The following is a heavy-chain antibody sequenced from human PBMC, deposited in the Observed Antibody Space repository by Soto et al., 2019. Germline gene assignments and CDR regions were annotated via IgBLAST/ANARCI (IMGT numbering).Heavy chain of an antibody. V-gene: IGHV3-7*01. CDR2: IKQDGSEK. D-gene: IGHD3-16*02. J-gene: IGHJ4*02. Sequence: GGSLRLSCAASGFTFSSYWMSWVRQAPGKGLEWVANIKQDGSEKYYVDSVKGRFTISRDNAKNSLYLQMNSLRAEDTAVYYCARDPFDDYIWGSYLPNEVSFFDYWGQGTLVTVSS. CDR1: GFTFSSYW. CDR3: ARDPFDDYIWGSYLPNEVSFFDY.